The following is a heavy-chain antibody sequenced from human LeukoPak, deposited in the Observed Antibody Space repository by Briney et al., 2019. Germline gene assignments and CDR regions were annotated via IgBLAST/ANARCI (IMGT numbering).Heavy chain of an antibody. CDR2: IHYSGHT. V-gene: IGHV4-39*01. CDR3: ARSYCTGATCPRRWFHP. Sequence: SETLSLTCTISGGSISYSDFYWGWIRQAPGQGLEWIGNIHYSGHTYYNPSLSSRVAISVVTSNQFSLRLTSVTAADTAVYHYARSYCTGATCPRRWFHPWGQGTLLTVSS. CDR1: GGSISYSDFY. D-gene: IGHD2-8*02. J-gene: IGHJ5*02.